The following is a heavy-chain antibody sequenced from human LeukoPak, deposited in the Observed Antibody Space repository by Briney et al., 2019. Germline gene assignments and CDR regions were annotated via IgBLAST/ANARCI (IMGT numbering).Heavy chain of an antibody. J-gene: IGHJ4*02. CDR1: GFTFSNYG. CDR3: AKGKNTGSYLSHVDY. D-gene: IGHD3-10*01. CDR2: IVGSGVTT. V-gene: IGHV3-23*01. Sequence: GGSLRLSCVASGFTFSNYGMNWVRQAPGKGLEWVSGIVGSGVTTYYADSVKGRFTISRDNSKNSLYLQMNSLRTEDTALYYCAKGKNTGSYLSHVDYWGQGTLVTVSS.